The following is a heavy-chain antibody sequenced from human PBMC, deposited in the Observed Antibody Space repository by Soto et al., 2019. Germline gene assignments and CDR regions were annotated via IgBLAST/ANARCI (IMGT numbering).Heavy chain of an antibody. V-gene: IGHV3-74*01. CDR3: ARGGGNSDWYSAFDI. Sequence: EVQLVESGGGLVQPGGSLRLSCAATGFTFSTYWVHWVRQAPGKGLVWVSRINSDGSTTNYADSVKGRFTISRDNAKNTLYLQMTSLRAEDTAVYYCARGGGNSDWYSAFDIWGQGTMVTVSS. CDR1: GFTFSTYW. D-gene: IGHD6-19*01. CDR2: INSDGSTT. J-gene: IGHJ3*02.